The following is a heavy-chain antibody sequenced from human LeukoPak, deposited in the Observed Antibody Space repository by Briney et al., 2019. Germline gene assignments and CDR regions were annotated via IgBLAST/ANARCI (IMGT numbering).Heavy chain of an antibody. J-gene: IGHJ4*02. V-gene: IGHV3-64*01. CDR3: ARGLRGPDY. CDR1: GFTFSSYA. Sequence: GGSLRLSCAASGFTFSSYAMHWVRQAPGKGLEYVSAISSNGGSTYYANSVKGRFTISRDNSKNTMFLQMNRLRDEDTAVYYCARGLRGPDYWGQGTQVTVSS. CDR2: ISSNGGST.